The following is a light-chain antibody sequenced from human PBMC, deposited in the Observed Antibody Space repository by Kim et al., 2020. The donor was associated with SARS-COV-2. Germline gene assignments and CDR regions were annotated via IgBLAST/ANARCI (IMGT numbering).Light chain of an antibody. CDR2: RAS. CDR1: QTIRSW. V-gene: IGKV1-5*03. J-gene: IGKJ2*01. Sequence: DRVTITCRASQTIRSWLAWYQPKPGEPPKLLIYRASILQRGVPSRFSGSGSGTEFTLSISSLQPDDFATYYCQQYDDYPMYTFGQGTKLEI. CDR3: QQYDDYPMYT.